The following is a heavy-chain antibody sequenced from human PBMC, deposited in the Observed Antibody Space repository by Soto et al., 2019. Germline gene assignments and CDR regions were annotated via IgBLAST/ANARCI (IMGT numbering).Heavy chain of an antibody. J-gene: IGHJ4*02. V-gene: IGHV1-3*01. CDR3: ASPSTEVGPITITLGY. CDR1: GYTFTSYA. D-gene: IGHD3-3*01. CDR2: INAGNGNT. Sequence: ASVKVSCKASGYTFTSYAMHWVRQAPGQRLEWMGWINAGNGNTKYSQKFQGRVTITRDTSASTAYMELSSLRSEDTAVYYCASPSTEVGPITITLGYWGQGTLVTVSS.